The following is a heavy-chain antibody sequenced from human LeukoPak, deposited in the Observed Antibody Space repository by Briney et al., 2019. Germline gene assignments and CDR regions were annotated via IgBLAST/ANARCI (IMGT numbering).Heavy chain of an antibody. V-gene: IGHV3-49*04. D-gene: IGHD4-23*01. CDR3: AKNHGGLLDY. CDR1: GFTFSDYA. J-gene: IGHJ4*02. CDR2: IRSKAYGGTT. Sequence: GGSLRLSCTASGFTFSDYALSWVRQAPGKGLEWVGFIRSKAYGGTTEYAASVKGRFTISRDDSKSIAYLQMNSLRAEDTAVYYCAKNHGGLLDYWGQGTLVTVSS.